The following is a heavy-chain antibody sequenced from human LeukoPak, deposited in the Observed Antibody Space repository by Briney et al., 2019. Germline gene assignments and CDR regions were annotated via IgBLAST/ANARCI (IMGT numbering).Heavy chain of an antibody. Sequence: SETLSLTCAVYGGSFSGYYWSWIRQPPGKGLEWIGEINHSGSANYNPSLKSRVTISLDTSKNQFSLKLSSVTAADTAAYYCARGQGTVTTHWGQGTLVTVSS. V-gene: IGHV4-34*01. CDR1: GGSFSGYY. J-gene: IGHJ4*02. CDR2: INHSGSA. CDR3: ARGQGTVTTH. D-gene: IGHD4-17*01.